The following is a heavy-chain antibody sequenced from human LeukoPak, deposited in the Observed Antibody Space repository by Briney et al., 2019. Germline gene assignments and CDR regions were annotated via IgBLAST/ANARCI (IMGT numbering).Heavy chain of an antibody. D-gene: IGHD3-10*01. Sequence: HPGGSLRLSCAASGFTFRMHGMNWVRQAPGKGLEWVANIKQDGSEKYYVDSVKGRFTISRDNAKNSLYLQMNSLRAEDTAVYYCAREGLWFGDLDYWGQGTLVTVSS. V-gene: IGHV3-7*01. CDR3: AREGLWFGDLDY. J-gene: IGHJ4*02. CDR2: IKQDGSEK. CDR1: GFTFRMHG.